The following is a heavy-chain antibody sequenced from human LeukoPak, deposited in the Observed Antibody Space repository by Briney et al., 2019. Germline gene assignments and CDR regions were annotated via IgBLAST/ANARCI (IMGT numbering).Heavy chain of an antibody. D-gene: IGHD1-26*01. J-gene: IGHJ4*02. CDR2: INHSGST. CDR3: ARGGYSGSYNGVYDY. Sequence: PSETMSLTCAVYGGSFSGYYLSWIRQPPGKGLEWIGEINHSGSTNYNPSLKSRVTISVDTSKNQFSLKLSSVTAADTAVYYCARGGYSGSYNGVYDYWGQGTLVTVSS. V-gene: IGHV4-34*01. CDR1: GGSFSGYY.